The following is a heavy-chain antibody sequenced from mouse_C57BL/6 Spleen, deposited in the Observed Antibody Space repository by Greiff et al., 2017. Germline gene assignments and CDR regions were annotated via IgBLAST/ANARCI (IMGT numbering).Heavy chain of an antibody. J-gene: IGHJ4*01. CDR1: GYTFSDYY. Sequence: EVMLVESGGGLVQPGGSLKLSCAASGYTFSDYYMYWVRQTPEQRLEWVAYISTGGGSTYYPDTVKGQFTISRDNAKNTLYLQMSRLKSEDTAMYYCARPPGYYGDYYAMDYWGQGTSVTVSS. CDR3: ARPPGYYGDYYAMDY. V-gene: IGHV5-12*01. CDR2: ISTGGGST. D-gene: IGHD2-3*01.